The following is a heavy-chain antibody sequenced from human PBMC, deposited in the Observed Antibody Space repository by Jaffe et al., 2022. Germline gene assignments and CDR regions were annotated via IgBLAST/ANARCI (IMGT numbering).Heavy chain of an antibody. D-gene: IGHD6-19*01. CDR3: ARDRGYSSGWYSRYDY. Sequence: QVQLQESGPGLVKPSETLSLTCTVSGGSISSYYWSWIRQPPGKGLEWIGYIYYSGSTNYNPSLKSRVTISVDTSKNQFSLKLSSVTAADTAVYYCARDRGYSSGWYSRYDYWGQGTLVTVSS. CDR2: IYYSGST. J-gene: IGHJ4*02. V-gene: IGHV4-59*01. CDR1: GGSISSYY.